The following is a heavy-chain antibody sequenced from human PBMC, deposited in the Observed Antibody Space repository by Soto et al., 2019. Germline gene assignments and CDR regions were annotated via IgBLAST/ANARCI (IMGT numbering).Heavy chain of an antibody. V-gene: IGHV2-5*02. J-gene: IGHJ4*02. CDR3: ARSLWFGELH. CDR2: IYWDNDK. CDR1: GFSLSTTGVG. D-gene: IGHD3-10*01. Sequence: QITLKESGPTLVKPTQTLTLTCSFSGFSLSTTGVGVGWIRQSPGKALEWLAIIYWDNDKRCSPSLKSRVTITKDTSKNQVVLTVTSMDPVATGTYYCARSLWFGELHWGQGALVTVSS.